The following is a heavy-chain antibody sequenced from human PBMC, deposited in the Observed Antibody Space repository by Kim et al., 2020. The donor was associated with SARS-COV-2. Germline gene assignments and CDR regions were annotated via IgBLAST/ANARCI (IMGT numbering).Heavy chain of an antibody. Sequence: RFTIARDNSKNTLYLQMNSLRAEDTAVYYCARDAMRAPDGDYYYYYGMDVWGQGTTVTVSS. CDR3: ARDAMRAPDGDYYYYYGMDV. V-gene: IGHV3-30*07. J-gene: IGHJ6*02. D-gene: IGHD4-17*01.